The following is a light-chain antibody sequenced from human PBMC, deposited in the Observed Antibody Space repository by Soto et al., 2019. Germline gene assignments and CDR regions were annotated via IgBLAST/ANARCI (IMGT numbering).Light chain of an antibody. V-gene: IGLV2-11*01. CDR3: CSYAGSDTFGV. Sequence: QSVLTQPRSVSGSPGQSVTISCTGTSSDVGGYNYVSWYQHHPGKAPKLMIYDVSKRPSGVPDRFSGSKSGNTASLTISGLQAEDEADYYCCSYAGSDTFGVFGGGTKVTVL. CDR2: DVS. CDR1: SSDVGGYNY. J-gene: IGLJ2*01.